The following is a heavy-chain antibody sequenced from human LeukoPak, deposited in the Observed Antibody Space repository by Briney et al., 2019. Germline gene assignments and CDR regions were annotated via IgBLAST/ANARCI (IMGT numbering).Heavy chain of an antibody. CDR2: IIPIFGTA. CDR3: ARDYYDSSGYYYSPFDY. D-gene: IGHD3-22*01. J-gene: IGHJ4*02. CDR1: GGTFSSYA. V-gene: IGHV1-69*05. Sequence: SVKVSCKASGGTFSSYAISWVRQAPGQGLEWMGRIIPIFGTANYAQKFQGRVTITTDESTSTAYMELSSLRSEDTAVYCCARDYYDSSGYYYSPFDYWGQGTLVTVSS.